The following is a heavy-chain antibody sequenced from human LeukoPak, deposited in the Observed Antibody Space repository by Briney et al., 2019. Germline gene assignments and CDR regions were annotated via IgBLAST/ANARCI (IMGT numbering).Heavy chain of an antibody. Sequence: GGSLRLSCAASGFTFSGSPMYWVRQASGKGLEWVGRIGSKGNNYATVYAASVKGRFTISRDDSKDTAYLQMNSLKTEDTAMYYCSTGTVVLPMWGQGTLVTVSS. CDR3: STGTVVLPM. J-gene: IGHJ4*02. D-gene: IGHD1/OR15-1a*01. V-gene: IGHV3-73*01. CDR2: IGSKGNNYAT. CDR1: GFTFSGSP.